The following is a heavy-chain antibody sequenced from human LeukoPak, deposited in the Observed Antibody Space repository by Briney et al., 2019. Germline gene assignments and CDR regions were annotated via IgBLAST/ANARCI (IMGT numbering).Heavy chain of an antibody. CDR3: ARSPRSRPLGSYSPYFDY. CDR2: ISYDGSNK. J-gene: IGHJ4*02. D-gene: IGHD1-26*01. CDR1: GFTFSSYA. Sequence: PGGSLRLSCAASGFTFSSYAMHWVRQAPGKGLEWVAVISYDGSNKYYADSVKGRFTISRDNSKNTLYLQMNSLRAEDTAVYYCARSPRSRPLGSYSPYFDYWGQGTLVTVSS. V-gene: IGHV3-30-3*01.